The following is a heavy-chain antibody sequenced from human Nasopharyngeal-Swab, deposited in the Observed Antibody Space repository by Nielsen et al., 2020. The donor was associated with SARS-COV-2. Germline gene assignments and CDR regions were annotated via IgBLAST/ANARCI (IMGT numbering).Heavy chain of an antibody. Sequence: WIRQPPGKGLEWIGYIYYSGSTNYNPSLKSRVTISVDTSKNQFSLKLSSVTAADTAVYYCAIGGGGSSYYGMDVWGQGTTVTVSS. CDR2: IYYSGST. J-gene: IGHJ6*02. V-gene: IGHV4-59*01. D-gene: IGHD3-16*01. CDR3: AIGGGGSSYYGMDV.